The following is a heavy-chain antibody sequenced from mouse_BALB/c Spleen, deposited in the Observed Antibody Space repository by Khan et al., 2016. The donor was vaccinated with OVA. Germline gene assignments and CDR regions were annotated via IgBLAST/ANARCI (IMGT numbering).Heavy chain of an antibody. CDR1: GYSITSGYF. D-gene: IGHD3-1*01. CDR3: ARGGSSGPAWFTY. J-gene: IGHJ3*01. V-gene: IGHV3-6*02. Sequence: EVQLQESGPGLVKPSQSLSLTCSVTGYSITSGYFWNWIRQFPGNNLEWMGYIRYDGNSDYNPSLKIRISITRDTSKNQFFLKLNSVTPEDTATYYCARGGSSGPAWFTYWGQGTLVTVSA. CDR2: IRYDGNS.